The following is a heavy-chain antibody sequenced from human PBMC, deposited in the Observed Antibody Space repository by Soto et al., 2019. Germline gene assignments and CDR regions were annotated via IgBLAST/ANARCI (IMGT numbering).Heavy chain of an antibody. CDR3: ARAGYYYDSSGYEYYFDY. CDR1: GCSISSGDYY. J-gene: IGHJ4*02. Sequence: QVQLQESGPGLVKPSQTLSLTCTVSGCSISSGDYYWSWIRQPPGKGLEWIGYIYYSGSTYYNPSLKSRVTISVDTSKNQFSLKLSSVTAADTAVYYCARAGYYYDSSGYEYYFDYWGQGTLVTVSS. D-gene: IGHD3-22*01. CDR2: IYYSGST. V-gene: IGHV4-30-4*01.